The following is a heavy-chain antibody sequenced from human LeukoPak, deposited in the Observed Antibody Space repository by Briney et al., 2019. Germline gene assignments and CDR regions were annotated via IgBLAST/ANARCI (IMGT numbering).Heavy chain of an antibody. Sequence: ASVTVSCKASGGTFSSYAISWVRQAPGQGLEWMGGIIPIFGTANSAQKFQSRVTITADESTSTAYMELSSLRSEDTAVYYCAHNYAHGDCLYCYYYYGMDVWGQGTTVTVSS. CDR1: GGTFSSYA. V-gene: IGHV1-69*13. D-gene: IGHD2-21*02. CDR2: IIPIFGTA. CDR3: AHNYAHGDCLYCYYYYGMDV. J-gene: IGHJ6*02.